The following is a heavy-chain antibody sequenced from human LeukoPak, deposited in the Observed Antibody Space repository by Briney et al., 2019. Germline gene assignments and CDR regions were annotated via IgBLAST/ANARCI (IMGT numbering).Heavy chain of an antibody. CDR3: AKLFEMATVDY. Sequence: GGSPGLSCAASGFTFSSYSMNWVRQAPGKGLEWVSYISSSSSTIYYADSVKGRFTISRDNAKNTLYLQMNSLRAEDTAVYYCAKLFEMATVDYWGQGTLVTVSS. D-gene: IGHD5-24*01. J-gene: IGHJ4*02. V-gene: IGHV3-48*04. CDR2: ISSSSSTI. CDR1: GFTFSSYS.